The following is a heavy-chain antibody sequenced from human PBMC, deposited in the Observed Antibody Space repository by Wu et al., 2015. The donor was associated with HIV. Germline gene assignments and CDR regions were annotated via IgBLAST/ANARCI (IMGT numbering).Heavy chain of an antibody. J-gene: IGHJ6*03. CDR3: ARGFFNFYYMDV. CDR2: ISGHNGHR. CDR1: GYTFTRYG. V-gene: IGHV1-18*01. Sequence: QALLVQSGGEVRKPGASVRVSCTTSGYTFTRYGIHWVRQAPGQGLEWMAWISGHNGHRDYAQKFQGRVTVSTDTSTTTAYMEVRGLRSDDTAIYYCARGFFNFYYMDVWGEGTTVTVSS. D-gene: IGHD1-20*01.